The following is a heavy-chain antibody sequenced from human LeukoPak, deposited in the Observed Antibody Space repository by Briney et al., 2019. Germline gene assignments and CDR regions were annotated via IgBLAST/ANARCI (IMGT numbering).Heavy chain of an antibody. CDR1: GVSISSGGYS. V-gene: IGHV4-30-4*07. Sequence: SETLSLTCAVSGVSISSGGYSWSWIRQPPGKGLEWIGYISYSGSTNYNPSLKSRVTISVDTSKNQFSLKLSSVTAADTAVYYCARLSQRITMVRGVSLDYWGQGTLVTVSS. CDR3: ARLSQRITMVRGVSLDY. CDR2: ISYSGST. J-gene: IGHJ4*02. D-gene: IGHD3-10*01.